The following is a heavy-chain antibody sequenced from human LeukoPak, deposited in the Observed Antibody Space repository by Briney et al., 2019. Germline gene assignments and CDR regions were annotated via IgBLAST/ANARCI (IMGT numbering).Heavy chain of an antibody. CDR3: ARDKDRYYYGSGSFDY. CDR2: ISSSGSTI. V-gene: IGHV3-48*03. Sequence: GGSLRLSCAASGFTFSSYEMNWVRQAPGKGLEWVSYISSSGSTIYYADSVKGRFTISRDNAKNSLYPQMNSLRAEDTAVYYCARDKDRYYYGSGSFDYWGQGTLVTVSS. CDR1: GFTFSSYE. D-gene: IGHD3-10*01. J-gene: IGHJ4*02.